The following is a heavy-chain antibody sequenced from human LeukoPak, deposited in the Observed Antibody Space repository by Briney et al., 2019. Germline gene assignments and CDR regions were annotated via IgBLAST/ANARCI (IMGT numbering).Heavy chain of an antibody. D-gene: IGHD4-17*01. CDR2: IYYSGST. CDR3: ARWRYGDLYYFDY. J-gene: IGHJ4*02. V-gene: IGHV4-39*07. CDR1: GGSISSSSYY. Sequence: TSETLSLTCTVSGGSISSSSYYWGWIRQPPEKGLEWIGSIYYSGSTYYNPSLKSRVTISVDTSKNQFSLKLSSVTAADTAVYYCARWRYGDLYYFDYWGQGTLVTVSS.